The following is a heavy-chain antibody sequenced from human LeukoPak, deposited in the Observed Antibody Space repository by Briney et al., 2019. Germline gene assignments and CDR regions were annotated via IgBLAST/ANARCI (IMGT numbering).Heavy chain of an antibody. CDR1: GGSISSYH. D-gene: IGHD1-26*01. V-gene: IGHV4-4*07. CDR2: IYTSGST. Sequence: SETLSLTCTVSGGSISSYHWSWIRQPAGKGLEWVGRIYTSGSTNYNPSLKSRVTMSVDMSKNQFSLKLSSVTAADTAVYYCARTGGSYYRFDPWGQGTLVTVSS. CDR3: ARTGGSYYRFDP. J-gene: IGHJ5*02.